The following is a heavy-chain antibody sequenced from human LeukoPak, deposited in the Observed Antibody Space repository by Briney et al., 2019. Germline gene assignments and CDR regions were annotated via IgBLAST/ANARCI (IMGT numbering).Heavy chain of an antibody. V-gene: IGHV3-30-3*01. CDR1: GFTFSNYA. CDR2: ISYDGSNK. D-gene: IGHD3-22*01. CDR3: ARDLYDSSESAFDI. J-gene: IGHJ3*02. Sequence: GGPLRLSCAASGFTFSNYAMHWVRQAPGKGLEGVAVISYDGSNKYYADSVKGRFTISRDNSKNTLYLQMNSLRAEDTAVYYCARDLYDSSESAFDIWGQGTMVTVSS.